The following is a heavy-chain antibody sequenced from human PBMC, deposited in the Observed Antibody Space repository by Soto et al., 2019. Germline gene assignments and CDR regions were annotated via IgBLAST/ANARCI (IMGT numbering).Heavy chain of an antibody. CDR2: ISYDGSNK. J-gene: IGHJ5*02. Sequence: GGSLRLSCAASGFTFSSYGMHWVRQAPGKGLEWVAVISYDGSNKYYADSVKGRFTISRDNSKNTLYLQMNSLRAEDTAVYYCANEPYYENPNWFDPWGQGTLVTVSS. V-gene: IGHV3-30*18. CDR1: GFTFSSYG. D-gene: IGHD3-3*01. CDR3: ANEPYYENPNWFDP.